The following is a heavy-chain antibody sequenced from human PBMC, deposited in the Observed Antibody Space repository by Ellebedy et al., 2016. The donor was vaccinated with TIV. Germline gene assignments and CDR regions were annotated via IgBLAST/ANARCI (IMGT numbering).Heavy chain of an antibody. CDR1: GFTFSSYA. CDR3: STLCIGACHSGFDP. J-gene: IGHJ5*02. D-gene: IGHD2-21*02. V-gene: IGHV3-30*04. CDR2: ISPDGFKK. Sequence: PGGSLRLSCSVSGFTFSSYAMHWVRQAPGKGLEWVAVISPDGFKKDYAASVQGRFTISRDNSRNTLYLQMNTLRAEDTAVYYCSTLCIGACHSGFDPWGQGNLVTVSS.